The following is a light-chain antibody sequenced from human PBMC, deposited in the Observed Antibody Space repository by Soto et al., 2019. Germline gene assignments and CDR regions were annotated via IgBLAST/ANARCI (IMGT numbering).Light chain of an antibody. V-gene: IGKV1D-12*01. CDR1: QAISNW. Sequence: IHMTHSPSSVSASVLYRVTITFLASQAISNWVAWYQQKPGKAPKLLIYAASSLQSGVPSRFSGSGSGTDFSLNINGLRPEDVATYYCQQANSYPITFGRGTRLEIK. CDR3: QQANSYPIT. CDR2: AAS. J-gene: IGKJ5*01.